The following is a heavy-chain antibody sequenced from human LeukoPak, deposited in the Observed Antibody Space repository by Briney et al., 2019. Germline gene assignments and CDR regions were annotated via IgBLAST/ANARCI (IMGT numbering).Heavy chain of an antibody. V-gene: IGHV1-69*04. CDR3: ARDRVGATPFDY. Sequence: ASVKVSCKASGGTFSSYAISWVRQAPGQGLEWMGRIIPILGIANYAQKFQGRVTITADKSTSTAYMELSSLRPEDTAVYYCARDRVGATPFDYWGQGTLVTVSS. D-gene: IGHD1-26*01. CDR2: IIPILGIA. J-gene: IGHJ4*02. CDR1: GGTFSSYA.